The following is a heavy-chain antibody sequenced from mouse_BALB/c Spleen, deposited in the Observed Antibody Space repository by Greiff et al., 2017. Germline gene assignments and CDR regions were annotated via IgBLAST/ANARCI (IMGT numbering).Heavy chain of an antibody. CDR2: ISNGGGST. CDR3: ARQKYGNYVLAY. D-gene: IGHD2-10*02. J-gene: IGHJ3*01. V-gene: IGHV5-12-2*01. CDR1: GFTFSSYT. Sequence: EVMLVESGGGLVQPGGSLKLSCAASGFTFSSYTMSWVRQTPEKRLEWVAYISNGGGSTYYPDTVKGRFTISRDNAKNTLYLQMSSLKSEDTAMYYCARQKYGNYVLAYWGQGTLVTVSA.